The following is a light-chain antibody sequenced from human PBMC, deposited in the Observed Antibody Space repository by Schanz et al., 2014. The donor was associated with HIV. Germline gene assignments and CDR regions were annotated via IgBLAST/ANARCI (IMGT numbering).Light chain of an antibody. CDR3: ATWDDSLSGV. CDR1: SSNIGAGYH. Sequence: QSVLTQPPSVSGAPGQWVTVSCSGGSSNIGAGYHVHWYQQLPGTAPKLLLYGDNNRPSGVPDRFSGSKSGTSASLAISGLRSEDEAHYYCATWDDSLSGVFGGGTKLTVL. V-gene: IGLV1-40*01. CDR2: GDN. J-gene: IGLJ3*02.